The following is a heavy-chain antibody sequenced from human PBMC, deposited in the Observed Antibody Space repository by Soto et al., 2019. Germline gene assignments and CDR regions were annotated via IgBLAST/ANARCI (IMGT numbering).Heavy chain of an antibody. Sequence: EVQLLESGGGLVLPGGSLRLSCAGSGFTPTTTPLSWVRQPPGKGLEWVATVSGTASRTYYVDSVKGRFFISRDNSKNTVTLQMNNLTVDDTAVYYCATSFRYFDNWGQVTRVTVSS. CDR3: ATSFRYFDN. CDR2: VSGTASRT. V-gene: IGHV3-23*01. D-gene: IGHD3-9*01. CDR1: GFTPTTTP. J-gene: IGHJ4*02.